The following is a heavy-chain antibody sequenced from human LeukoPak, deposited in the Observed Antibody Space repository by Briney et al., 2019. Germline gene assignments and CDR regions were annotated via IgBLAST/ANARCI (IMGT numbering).Heavy chain of an antibody. J-gene: IGHJ4*02. Sequence: SETLSLTCTVSGYSISSGYYWGWIRQPPGKGLEWIGSMYHSGSTYNNPSLKSRVTISVDTSKNQFSLKLSSVTAADTAVYYCARDLRYCSGGTCYSSFDYWGQGTLVTVSS. CDR3: ARDLRYCSGGTCYSSFDY. CDR2: MYHSGST. CDR1: GYSISSGYY. D-gene: IGHD2-15*01. V-gene: IGHV4-38-2*02.